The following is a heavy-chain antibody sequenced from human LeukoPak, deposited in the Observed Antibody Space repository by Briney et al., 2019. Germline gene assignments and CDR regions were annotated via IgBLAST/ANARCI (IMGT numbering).Heavy chain of an antibody. V-gene: IGHV3-74*01. CDR3: ARDLNDLLQNYRSTWYPADY. Sequence: GGSLRLSXAASGFAFSTYWMNRVRQAPGKGLVWVSRVNNDGSSTSYADSVKGRFTISRDNTKNTLYLQMNSLRAEDTAVYYCARDLNDLLQNYRSTWYPADYWGPGTLVTVSS. D-gene: IGHD6-13*01. CDR2: VNNDGSST. J-gene: IGHJ4*02. CDR1: GFAFSTYW.